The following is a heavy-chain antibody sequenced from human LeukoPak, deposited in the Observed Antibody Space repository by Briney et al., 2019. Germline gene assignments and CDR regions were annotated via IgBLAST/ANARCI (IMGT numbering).Heavy chain of an antibody. CDR2: ISSSSSTI. CDR3: ARGGSSWPLPFDY. V-gene: IGHV3-48*01. Sequence: PGGSLRLSCAASRFTFSSYAMSWVRQAPGKGLEWVSYISSSSSTIYYADSVKGRFTISRDNAKNSLYLQMNSLRAEDTAVYYCARGGSSWPLPFDYWGQGTLVTVSS. D-gene: IGHD6-13*01. CDR1: RFTFSSYA. J-gene: IGHJ4*02.